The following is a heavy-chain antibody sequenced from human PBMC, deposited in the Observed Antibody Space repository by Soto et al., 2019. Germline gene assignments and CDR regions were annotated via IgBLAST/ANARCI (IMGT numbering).Heavy chain of an antibody. CDR2: INHSGST. CDR1: GRSFSGYY. CDR3: ARSPYMDV. J-gene: IGHJ6*03. Sequence: QVQLQQWGAGLLKPWETLSLTCAVYGRSFSGYYWSWIRQSPGKGLEWIGEINHSGSTNYNPSLKSRVTILIDAPKNQFSLKMSSVTAADTAVYYCARSPYMDVWGKGTTVIVSS. V-gene: IGHV4-34*01.